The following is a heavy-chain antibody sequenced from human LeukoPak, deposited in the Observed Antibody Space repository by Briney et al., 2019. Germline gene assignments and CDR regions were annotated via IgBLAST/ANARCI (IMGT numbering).Heavy chain of an antibody. V-gene: IGHV3-30*03. CDR1: GFTFSSYG. CDR2: ISYDGSNK. J-gene: IGHJ4*02. CDR3: ATQVISGYYPEKIDY. D-gene: IGHD3-22*01. Sequence: GGSLRLSCAASGFTFSSYGMHWVRQAPGKGLEWVAVISYDGSNKYYADSVKGRFTISRDNSKNTLYLQMYSLRAEDTAVYYCATQVISGYYPEKIDYWGQGTLVTASS.